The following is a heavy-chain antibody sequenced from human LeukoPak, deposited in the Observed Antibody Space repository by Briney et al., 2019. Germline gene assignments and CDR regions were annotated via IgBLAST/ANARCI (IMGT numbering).Heavy chain of an antibody. CDR2: IYYSGST. CDR1: GGSISSYY. CDR3: ARDGKVFGVPIDPYDMDV. J-gene: IGHJ6*03. Sequence: SETLSLTCTVSGGSISSYYWSWIRQPPGKGLEWIGYIYYSGSTNYNPSLKSRVTISVDTTKNQFSLKLSSVTAADTAVYYCARDGKVFGVPIDPYDMDVWGKGTTVTVSS. V-gene: IGHV4-59*01. D-gene: IGHD3-3*01.